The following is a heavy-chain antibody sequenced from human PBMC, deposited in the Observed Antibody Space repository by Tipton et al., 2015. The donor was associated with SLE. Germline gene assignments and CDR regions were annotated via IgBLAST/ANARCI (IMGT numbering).Heavy chain of an antibody. CDR3: AREPVETGFAY. Sequence: PGLVKPSETLSLTCAVSGYSISSGYYWGWIRQPPGKGLEWIGSIYHSGSTYYNPSLKSRVTISVDTSKNQFSLKLSSVTAADTAVYYCAREPVETGFAYLGQGTLGTVSS. V-gene: IGHV4-38-2*02. J-gene: IGHJ4*02. CDR2: IYHSGST. D-gene: IGHD5-24*01. CDR1: GYSISSGYY.